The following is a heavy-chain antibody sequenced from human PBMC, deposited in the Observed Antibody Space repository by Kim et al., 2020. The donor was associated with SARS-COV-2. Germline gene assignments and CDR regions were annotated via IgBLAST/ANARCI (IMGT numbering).Heavy chain of an antibody. D-gene: IGHD2-2*01. V-gene: IGHV3-7*01. CDR3: ARVITTSCPDY. CDR2: EK. Sequence: EKSYVDYVQGRFTIARANAQNSLYLQMNSLRAEDTAVYFCARVITTSCPDYWGQGTLVTVSS. J-gene: IGHJ4*02.